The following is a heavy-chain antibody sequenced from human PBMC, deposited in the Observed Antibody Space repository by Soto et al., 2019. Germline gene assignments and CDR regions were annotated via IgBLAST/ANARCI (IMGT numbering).Heavy chain of an antibody. CDR2: IKEDGSER. CDR3: ASRKVSSAWDF. Sequence: EVLLVESGGGLVQPGGSLRLSCAASGFTFSNYRMSWVRQAPGKGLEWVARIKEDGSERYYVPSVRGRFTISRDNAKNSLSLQMNSLRADDTAVYYCASRKVSSAWDFWGQGTLVTVSS. V-gene: IGHV3-7*03. D-gene: IGHD6-19*01. J-gene: IGHJ4*02. CDR1: GFTFSNYR.